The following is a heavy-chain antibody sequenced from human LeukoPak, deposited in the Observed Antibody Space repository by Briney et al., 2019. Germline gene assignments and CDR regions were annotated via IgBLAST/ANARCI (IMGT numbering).Heavy chain of an antibody. CDR1: GGSISSGGYN. J-gene: IGHJ4*02. CDR2: IYYSGST. D-gene: IGHD3-9*01. V-gene: IGHV4-61*08. Sequence: PSQTLSLTCTVSGGSISSGGYNWSWIRQPPGKGLEWIGYIYYSGSTDSNPSLKSRVTISVDTSKNQFSLKLRSVTAADTAVYYCARRPRNDILTGTPFDYWGQGILVTVSS. CDR3: ARRPRNDILTGTPFDY.